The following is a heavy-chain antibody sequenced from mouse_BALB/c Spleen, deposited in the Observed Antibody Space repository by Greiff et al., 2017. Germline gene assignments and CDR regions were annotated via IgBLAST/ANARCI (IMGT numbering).Heavy chain of an antibody. J-gene: IGHJ2*01. Sequence: EVMLVESGGDLVKPGGSLKLSCAASGFTFSSYGMSWVRQTPDKRLEWVATISSGGSYTYYPDSVKGRFTISRDNAKNTLYLQMSSLKSEDTAMYYCARLLGGGDYFDYWGQGTTLTVSS. CDR3: ARLLGGGDYFDY. D-gene: IGHD4-1*01. CDR1: GFTFSSYG. CDR2: ISSGGSYT. V-gene: IGHV5-6*01.